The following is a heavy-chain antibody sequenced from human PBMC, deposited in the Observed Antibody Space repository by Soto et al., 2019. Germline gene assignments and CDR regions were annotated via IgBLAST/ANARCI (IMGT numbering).Heavy chain of an antibody. CDR1: GFTFSNAW. CDR2: IKSKTDGGTT. Sequence: GGSLRLSCAASGFTFSNAWMSWVRQAPGKGLEWVGRIKSKTDGGTTDYAAPVKGRFTISRDDSKNTLYLQMNSLKTEDTAVYYCTTAADYGGKRGAFGIWGQGTMVTVSS. J-gene: IGHJ3*02. V-gene: IGHV3-15*01. CDR3: TTAADYGGKRGAFGI. D-gene: IGHD4-17*01.